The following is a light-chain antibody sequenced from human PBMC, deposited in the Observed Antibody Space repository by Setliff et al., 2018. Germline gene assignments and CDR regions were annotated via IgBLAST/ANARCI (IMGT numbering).Light chain of an antibody. Sequence: QSVLTQPPSVSGAPGQRVTISCAGTGSNIGAGYDVRWYQQLPGSAPRLLIYDNINRPSGVPERFSASKSGTSGSLAITGLQAEDEADYYCQSFDSSISVPVFGGGTKVTVL. CDR2: DNI. J-gene: IGLJ2*01. CDR3: QSFDSSISVPV. CDR1: GSNIGAGYD. V-gene: IGLV1-40*01.